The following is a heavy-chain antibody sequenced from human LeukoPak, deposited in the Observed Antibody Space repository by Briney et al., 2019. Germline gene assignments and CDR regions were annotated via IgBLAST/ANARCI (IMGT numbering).Heavy chain of an antibody. J-gene: IGHJ4*02. D-gene: IGHD3-10*01. V-gene: IGHV1-18*01. CDR1: GYTFTSYG. CDR2: ISAYNGNT. CDR3: ARVSVLLWFGELPLFDY. Sequence: EASVKVSCKASGYTFTSYGISWVRQAPGQGLEWMGWISAYNGNTNYAQKLQGRVTMTTDTSTSTAYMELRSLRSDDTAVYYCARVSVLLWFGELPLFDYWGQGTLVTVSS.